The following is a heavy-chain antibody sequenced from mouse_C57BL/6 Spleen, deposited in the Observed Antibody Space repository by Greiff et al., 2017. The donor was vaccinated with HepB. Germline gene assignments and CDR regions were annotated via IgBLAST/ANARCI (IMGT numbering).Heavy chain of an antibody. CDR1: GFTFSDYG. D-gene: IGHD1-1*01. V-gene: IGHV5-17*01. J-gene: IGHJ3*01. Sequence: EVQVVESGGGLVKPGGSLKLSCAASGFTFSDYGMHWVRQAPEKGLEWVAYISSGSSTIYYADTVKGRFTISRDNAKNTLFLQMTSLRSEDTAMYYWARRGYYGSSAWFAYWGQGTLVTVAA. CDR3: ARRGYYGSSAWFAY. CDR2: ISSGSSTI.